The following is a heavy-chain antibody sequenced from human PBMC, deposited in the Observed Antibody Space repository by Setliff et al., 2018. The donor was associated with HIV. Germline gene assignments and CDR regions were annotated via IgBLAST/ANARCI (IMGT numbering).Heavy chain of an antibody. D-gene: IGHD3-10*01. CDR1: GDSITSRPY. V-gene: IGHV4-4*07. Sequence: LSLTCTVSGDSITSRPYWTWVRQPAGKGLEWIGRIYTSGSTNYNPSLESRVSMSIDTSDNQFSLNLNSVTAADTAVYYCAGEFAYWGQGALVTVSS. CDR3: AGEFAY. CDR2: IYTSGST. J-gene: IGHJ4*02.